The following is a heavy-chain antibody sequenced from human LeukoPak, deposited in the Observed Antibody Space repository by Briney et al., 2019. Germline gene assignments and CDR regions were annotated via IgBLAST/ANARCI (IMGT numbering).Heavy chain of an antibody. V-gene: IGHV1-2*02. CDR3: ARDNWDILTGYYRFRSDNWFDP. CDR1: GYTFTGYY. D-gene: IGHD3-9*01. Sequence: GASVKVSCKASGYTFTGYYMHWVRQAPGQGLEWMGWINPNSGGTNYAQKFQGRVTMTRDTSINTAYMELSRLRSDDTAVYYCARDNWDILTGYYRFRSDNWFDPWGQGTLVTVSS. J-gene: IGHJ5*02. CDR2: INPNSGGT.